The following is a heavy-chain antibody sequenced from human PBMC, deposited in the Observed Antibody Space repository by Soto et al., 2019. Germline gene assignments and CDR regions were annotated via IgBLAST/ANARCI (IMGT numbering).Heavy chain of an antibody. J-gene: IGHJ5*02. CDR3: ARGYQDNPAGWFDP. D-gene: IGHD2-2*01. CDR2: IYYSGST. CDR1: GGSVSSGSYY. V-gene: IGHV4-61*01. Sequence: PSETLSLTCTVSGGSVSSGSYYWSWIRQPPGKGLEWIGYIYYSGSTNYNPSLKSGVTISVDTSKNQFSLKLSSVTAADTAVYYCARGYQDNPAGWFDPWGQGTLVTVSS.